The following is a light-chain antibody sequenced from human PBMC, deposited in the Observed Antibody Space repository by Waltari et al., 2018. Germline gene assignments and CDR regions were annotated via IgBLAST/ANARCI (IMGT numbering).Light chain of an antibody. Sequence: AIQMTQSPSSPSASVGDRGTITCRASQGIRNDLGWYQQKPGKAPKLLVYAASSVQSGVPSRFSGSGSGTEFTLTISSLQPEDSATYYCLQDYNYPWTFGQGTSVEIK. V-gene: IGKV1-6*01. CDR1: QGIRND. CDR3: LQDYNYPWT. J-gene: IGKJ1*01. CDR2: AAS.